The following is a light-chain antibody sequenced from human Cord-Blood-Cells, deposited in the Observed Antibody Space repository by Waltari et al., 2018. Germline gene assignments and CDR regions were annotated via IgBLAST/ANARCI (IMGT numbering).Light chain of an antibody. V-gene: IGKV1-17*01. Sequence: DIQLTQSPSSLSPSVGDRVTITCRASQGITNDLGWYQQEPGKAPKRLIYAPSSLQSGDPSRFSGSGSGTEFTLTISSLQPEDFATYYCRQHNSYPWTFGQGTKVEIK. CDR2: APS. CDR1: QGITND. CDR3: RQHNSYPWT. J-gene: IGKJ1*01.